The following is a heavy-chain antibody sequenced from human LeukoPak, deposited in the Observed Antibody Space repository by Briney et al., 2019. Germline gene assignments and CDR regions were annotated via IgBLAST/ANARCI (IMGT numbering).Heavy chain of an antibody. Sequence: PGGSLRLSCAASGFTFSNYWVTWVRQAPGKGLEWVANIKQDGSEKYCVDSVKGRFTISIDNAKNSLYLQMNSLRVEDTAVYFCARDAFSRISIFGVVSDAFDIGGRGTMVTVSS. CDR3: ARDAFSRISIFGVVSDAFDI. CDR1: GFTFSNYW. CDR2: IKQDGSEK. D-gene: IGHD3-3*01. J-gene: IGHJ3*02. V-gene: IGHV3-7*01.